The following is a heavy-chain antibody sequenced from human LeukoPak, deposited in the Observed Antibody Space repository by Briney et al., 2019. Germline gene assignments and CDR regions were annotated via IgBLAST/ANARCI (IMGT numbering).Heavy chain of an antibody. CDR3: TRPSYDSSVSGVVY. CDR1: GSTVSSNY. J-gene: IGHJ4*02. Sequence: GGSLRLSCAASGSTVSSNYMSWVRQASGKGLEWVGRIRSKANSYATTDAASVKGRFTISRDDSKNTAYLQMNSLKTEDTAVYYCTRPSYDSSVSGVVYWGQGTLVTVSS. V-gene: IGHV3-73*01. D-gene: IGHD3-22*01. CDR2: IRSKANSYAT.